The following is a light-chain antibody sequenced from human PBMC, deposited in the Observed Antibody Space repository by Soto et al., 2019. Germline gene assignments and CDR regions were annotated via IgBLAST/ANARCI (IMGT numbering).Light chain of an antibody. V-gene: IGKV3-20*01. Sequence: EIVLTQSPGTLSLSPGERATLSCRASQSVSSSYLAWYQQNPGQAPRLLIYGASSRATGIPDRFSGRGSGTDFTLIISRLEPEDYAVYYCQQYGRSPRGTFGQGTKVDIQ. CDR1: QSVSSSY. J-gene: IGKJ1*01. CDR3: QQYGRSPRGT. CDR2: GAS.